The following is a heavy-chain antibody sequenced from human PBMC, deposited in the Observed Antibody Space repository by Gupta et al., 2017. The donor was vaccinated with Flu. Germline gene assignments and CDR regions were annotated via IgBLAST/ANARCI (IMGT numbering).Heavy chain of an antibody. CDR2: IACDGSIK. CDR3: AKVSDPVRWLHYDY. D-gene: IGHD5-12*01. Sequence: QAPGKGLEWVSVIACDGSIKYYADSVKGRFTISRDISKNTLYLQMNSLRPEDTAVYYCAKVSDPVRWLHYDYWGQGTLVTVSS. J-gene: IGHJ4*02. V-gene: IGHV3-30*18.